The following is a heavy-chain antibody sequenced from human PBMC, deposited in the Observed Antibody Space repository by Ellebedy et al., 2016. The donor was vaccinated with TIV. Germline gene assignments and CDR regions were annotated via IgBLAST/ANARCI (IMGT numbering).Heavy chain of an antibody. CDR1: GFTFSSYW. V-gene: IGHV3-7*03. D-gene: IGHD1-1*01. CDR3: AREGAIGTVDY. CDR2: INPDGSAR. J-gene: IGHJ4*02. Sequence: PGGSLRLSCAASGFTFSSYWMSWVRQAPGKGLEWVANINPDGSARYYVDSVKGRFTITRDNAENSLYLQMNSLRGDDTAVYHCAREGAIGTVDYWGQGTLVTVSS.